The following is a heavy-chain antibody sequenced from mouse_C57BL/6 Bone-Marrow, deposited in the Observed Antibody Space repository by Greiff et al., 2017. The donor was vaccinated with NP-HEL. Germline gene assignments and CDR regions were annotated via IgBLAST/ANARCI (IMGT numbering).Heavy chain of an antibody. J-gene: IGHJ2*01. CDR3: ARWSYGSSMYYFDY. V-gene: IGHV1-81*01. CDR1: GYTFTSYG. D-gene: IGHD1-1*01. CDR2: IYPRSGNT. Sequence: VQRVESGAELARPGASVKLSCKASGYTFTSYGISWVKQRTGQGLEWIGVIYPRSGNTYYNEKFKGKATLTADKSSSPAYMELRSLTSEDSAVYFCARWSYGSSMYYFDYLGQGTTLTVSS.